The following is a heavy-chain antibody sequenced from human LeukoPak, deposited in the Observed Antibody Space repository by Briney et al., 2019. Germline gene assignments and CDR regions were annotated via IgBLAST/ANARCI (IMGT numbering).Heavy chain of an antibody. J-gene: IGHJ5*02. CDR3: AKQGSYSSGWYTSFGP. CDR2: ISGSGGST. Sequence: GGSLRLSCAASGLTFSSYAMSWVRQAPGKGLEWVSAISGSGGSTYYADSVKGRFTISRDNSKNTLYLQMNSLRAEDTAVYYCAKQGSYSSGWYTSFGPWGQGTLVTVSS. V-gene: IGHV3-23*01. D-gene: IGHD6-19*01. CDR1: GLTFSSYA.